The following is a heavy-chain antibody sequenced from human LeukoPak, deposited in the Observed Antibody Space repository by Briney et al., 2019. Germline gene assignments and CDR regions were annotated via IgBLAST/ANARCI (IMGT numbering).Heavy chain of an antibody. CDR2: IYYSGST. V-gene: IGHV4-39*01. Sequence: SETLSLTCTVSGGSISSSRYYWGWIRQPPGKGLEWIGSIYYSGSTYYNPSLKSRVTISVDTSKNQFSLKLSSVTAADTAVYYCARILIVVVPAATPAEYFQHWGQGTLVTVSS. D-gene: IGHD2-2*01. CDR1: GGSISSSRYY. J-gene: IGHJ1*01. CDR3: ARILIVVVPAATPAEYFQH.